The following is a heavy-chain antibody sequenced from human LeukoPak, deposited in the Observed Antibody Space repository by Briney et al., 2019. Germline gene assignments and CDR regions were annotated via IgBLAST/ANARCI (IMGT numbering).Heavy chain of an antibody. V-gene: IGHV3-48*01. CDR2: ISSSSSTI. Sequence: GGSLRLSCAASGFTFSSYSMNWVRQAPGKGLEWVSYISSSSSTIYYADSVKGRFTISRDNAKNSLYLQMNSLRAEDTAVYYCARDERVDYVWGSYRCFDYWGQGTLVTVSS. CDR1: GFTFSSYS. D-gene: IGHD3-16*02. CDR3: ARDERVDYVWGSYRCFDY. J-gene: IGHJ4*02.